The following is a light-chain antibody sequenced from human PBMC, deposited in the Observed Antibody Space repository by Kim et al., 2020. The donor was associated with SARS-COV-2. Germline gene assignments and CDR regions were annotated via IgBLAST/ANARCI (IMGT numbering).Light chain of an antibody. CDR2: GAS. CDR1: PSVSVSF. Sequence: PGERAPHFCTTCPSVSVSFLPWSQHKTGQPPAILIYGASNSATGIPESFSGSASGTGFTLTISRLEPEDFAVYYCHQYDISPPTFGQGTKVDLK. V-gene: IGKV3-20*01. J-gene: IGKJ1*01. CDR3: HQYDISPPT.